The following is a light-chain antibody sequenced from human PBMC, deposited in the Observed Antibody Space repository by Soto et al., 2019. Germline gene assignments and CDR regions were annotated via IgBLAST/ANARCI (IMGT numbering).Light chain of an antibody. Sequence: QSALTQPPSASGTPGQRVTISCSGSSSNIGSNYVYWYQQLPGTAPKLLIYRNNQRPPGVPDRFSGSKSGTSASLAISGLRSEDEADYYCAAWDDSLSGRVFGGGTKLTVL. J-gene: IGLJ3*02. CDR1: SSNIGSNY. V-gene: IGLV1-47*01. CDR3: AAWDDSLSGRV. CDR2: RNN.